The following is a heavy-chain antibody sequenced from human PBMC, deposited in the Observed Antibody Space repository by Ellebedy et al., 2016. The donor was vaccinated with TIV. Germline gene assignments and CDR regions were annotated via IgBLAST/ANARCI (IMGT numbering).Heavy chain of an antibody. J-gene: IGHJ5*02. CDR3: AREDAHDTTT. Sequence: SETLSLTCTVSGDSISSYYWSWIRQPPGKGLEWIGNIYHGGFTYYNPSLQSRVTISADTSKNQFSLRLTSVTAADTAVYYCAREDAHDTTTWGQGTLVTVSS. V-gene: IGHV4-38-2*02. D-gene: IGHD1-14*01. CDR2: IYHGGFT. CDR1: GDSISSYY.